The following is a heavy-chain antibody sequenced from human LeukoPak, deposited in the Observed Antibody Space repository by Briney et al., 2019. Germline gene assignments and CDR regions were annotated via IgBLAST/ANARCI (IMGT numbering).Heavy chain of an antibody. D-gene: IGHD4-23*01. J-gene: IGHJ4*02. CDR1: GGSISSVCYS. CDR2: IYTSGST. Sequence: SETLSLTCTVSGGSISSVCYSWSWIRQPAGKGLEWIGRIYTSGSTNYNPSLKSRVTISVDTSKNQFSLKLSSVTAADTAVYYYARLGRWFDYWGQGTLVTVSS. CDR3: ARLGRWFDY. V-gene: IGHV4-61*02.